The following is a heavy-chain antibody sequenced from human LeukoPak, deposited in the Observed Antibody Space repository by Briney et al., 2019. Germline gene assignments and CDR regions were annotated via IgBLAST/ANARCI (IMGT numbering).Heavy chain of an antibody. J-gene: IGHJ4*02. V-gene: IGHV3-23*01. D-gene: IGHD6-25*01. Sequence: GGSLRLSCAASGFTFRSYWMSWARQAPGKGLEWVSTISDDGRNTYYVDSVKGRFTISRDNSKNTVYLQMNGLRAENTAIYYCAKDMGYGSGRSFESWGQGTLVTVSS. CDR2: ISDDGRNT. CDR1: GFTFRSYW. CDR3: AKDMGYGSGRSFES.